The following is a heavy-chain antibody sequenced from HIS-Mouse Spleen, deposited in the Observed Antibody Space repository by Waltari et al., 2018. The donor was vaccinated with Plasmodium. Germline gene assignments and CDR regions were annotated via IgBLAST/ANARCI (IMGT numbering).Heavy chain of an antibody. Sequence: VQLVESGGGLIKPGGSLRLSCAASGFTVSSNYMSWVRQAPGKGLELLSVISDDGSNKYYADSVKGRFTSSRDNSKNTLYLQMNSLRAEDTAVYYCARDPFYVDTAMVLDCWGQGTLVTVSS. CDR3: ARDPFYVDTAMVLDC. CDR1: GFTVSSNY. V-gene: IGHV3-30*03. J-gene: IGHJ4*02. D-gene: IGHD5-18*01. CDR2: ISDDGSNK.